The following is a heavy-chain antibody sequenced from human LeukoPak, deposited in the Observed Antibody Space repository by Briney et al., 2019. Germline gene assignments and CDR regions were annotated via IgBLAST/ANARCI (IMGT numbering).Heavy chain of an antibody. V-gene: IGHV4-30-4*08. CDR3: ARQRLLSYYFDY. J-gene: IGHJ4*02. CDR1: Y. CDR2: IYSGST. D-gene: IGHD2-2*01. Sequence: YWSWIRQPPGKGLEWIGYIYSGSTYYNPSLKSRLTISVDTSKNQFSLKLSSVTAADTAVYYCARQRLLSYYFDYWGQGTLVTVSS.